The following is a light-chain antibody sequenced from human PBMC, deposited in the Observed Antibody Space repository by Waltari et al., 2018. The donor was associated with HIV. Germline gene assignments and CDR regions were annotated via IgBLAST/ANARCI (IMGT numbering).Light chain of an antibody. CDR2: MLS. Sequence: LAQPASVSGSPGQSITISCAGAVVDSGPEIYVSWYQQHPGRAPRLIIYMLSRRPSGVSDRFSGSSSGMSATLTISGLQSDDEAHYYCSSYSTITSLFVFGTGTRVTVL. CDR3: SSYSTITSLFV. V-gene: IGLV2-14*01. J-gene: IGLJ1*01. CDR1: VVDSGPEIY.